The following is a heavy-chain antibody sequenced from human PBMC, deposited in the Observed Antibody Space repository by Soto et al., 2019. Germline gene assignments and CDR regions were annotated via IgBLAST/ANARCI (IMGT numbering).Heavy chain of an antibody. D-gene: IGHD6-6*01. CDR1: GGTFSSYA. V-gene: IGHV1-69*13. CDR2: IIPIFGTA. CDR3: ARVPIARPGYYGMDV. Sequence: SVKVFCKASGGTFSSYAISWVRQAPGQGLEWMGGIIPIFGTANYAQKFQGRVTITADESTSTAYMELSSLRSEDTAVYYCARVPIARPGYYGMDVWGQGTTVTVSS. J-gene: IGHJ6*02.